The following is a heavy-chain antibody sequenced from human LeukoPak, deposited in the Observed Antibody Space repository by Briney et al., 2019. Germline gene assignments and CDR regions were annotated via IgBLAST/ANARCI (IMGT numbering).Heavy chain of an antibody. Sequence: ASVKVSCKASGYTFTDYYMHWVRQAPGQGLEWMGWINPDTGGTNYAQNFQGRVTMTRDTSISTAYMELSRLRSDDTAVYYCASPRVGGSYYYFDYWGQGTLVTVSS. CDR3: ASPRVGGSYYYFDY. CDR1: GYTFTDYY. CDR2: INPDTGGT. V-gene: IGHV1-2*02. D-gene: IGHD1-26*01. J-gene: IGHJ4*02.